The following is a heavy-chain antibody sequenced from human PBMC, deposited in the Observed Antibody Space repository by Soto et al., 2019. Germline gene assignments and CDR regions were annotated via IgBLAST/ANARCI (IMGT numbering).Heavy chain of an antibody. CDR2: IYYSGST. J-gene: IGHJ5*01. V-gene: IGHV4-31*03. CDR3: AXGRYCLTGRCFPNWFDS. D-gene: IGHD3-9*01. Sequence: PSETLSLTCTVSGGSISSGGYYWSWIRQHPGKGLEWIGYIYYSGSTYYNPSLKSRVTISVDTSKNQFSLKLSSVTAADTAVYFCAXGRYCLTGRCFPNWFDSWGQGALVTVSS. CDR1: GGSISSGGYY.